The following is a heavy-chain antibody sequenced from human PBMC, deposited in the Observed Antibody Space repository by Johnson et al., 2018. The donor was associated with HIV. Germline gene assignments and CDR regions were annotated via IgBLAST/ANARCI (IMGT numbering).Heavy chain of an antibody. CDR3: ARGALGDWVDAFDI. CDR2: ISYDGSNK. D-gene: IGHD3-16*01. Sequence: QVRLVESGGGVVQPGRSLRLSCAASGFTFSSYAMHWVRQAPGKGLEWVVVISYDGSNKYYADSVKGRFTISRDNSKNTLYLQMNSLRAEDTAVFYCARGALGDWVDAFDIWGQGTMVTVSS. J-gene: IGHJ3*02. V-gene: IGHV3-30*04. CDR1: GFTFSSYA.